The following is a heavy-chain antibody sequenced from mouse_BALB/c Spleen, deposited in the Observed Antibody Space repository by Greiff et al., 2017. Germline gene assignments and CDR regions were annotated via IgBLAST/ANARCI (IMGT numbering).Heavy chain of an antibody. CDR1: GYTFTNYW. J-gene: IGHJ3*01. CDR3: ARSDYGNSAWFAY. D-gene: IGHD2-1*01. CDR2: IYPGGGYT. Sequence: VKLQQSGAELVRPGTSVKISCKASGYTFTNYWLGWVKQRPGHGLEWIGDIYPGGGYTNYNEKFKGKATLTADTSSSTAYMQLSSLTSEDSAVYFCARSDYGNSAWFAYWGQGTLVTVSA. V-gene: IGHV1-63*02.